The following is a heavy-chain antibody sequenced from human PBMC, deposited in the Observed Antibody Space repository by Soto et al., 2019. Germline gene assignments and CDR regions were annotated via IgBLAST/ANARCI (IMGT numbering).Heavy chain of an antibody. CDR2: IYWDDDK. J-gene: IGHJ5*02. CDR1: GFSLSTSGVG. D-gene: IGHD6-13*01. CDR3: AHAAAFRDMDP. Sequence: QITLKESGPPLVKPTQTLTLTCTFSGFSLSTSGVGVGWIRQPPGKALDWLALIYWDDDKRYSPSLKSRLTITKHTSKNQVVLTMTNMDPVDTATYYCAHAAAFRDMDPWGQGTLVTVSS. V-gene: IGHV2-5*02.